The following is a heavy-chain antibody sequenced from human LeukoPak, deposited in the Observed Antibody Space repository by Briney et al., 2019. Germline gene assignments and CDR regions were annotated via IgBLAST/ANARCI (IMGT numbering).Heavy chain of an antibody. V-gene: IGHV1-2*02. J-gene: IGHJ4*02. CDR1: GYTFTNYY. CDR3: ARSPGLRFKGDY. CDR2: INPNSGGT. D-gene: IGHD3-3*01. Sequence: ASVKVSCKASGYTFTNYYMHWVRQAPGQGLEWMGWINPNSGGTNYAQKFQGRVTMTRDTSISTAYMELSRLRSDDTAVYYCARSPGLRFKGDYWGQGTLVTVSS.